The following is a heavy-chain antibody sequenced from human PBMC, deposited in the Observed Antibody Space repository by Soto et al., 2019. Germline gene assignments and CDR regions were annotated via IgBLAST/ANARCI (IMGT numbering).Heavy chain of an antibody. CDR1: GGTFSSYA. V-gene: IGHV1-69*13. D-gene: IGHD3-22*01. CDR3: ESGSCYYSPHFDS. Sequence: SSVKVSCKDSGGTFSSYAISWVRQAPAQGHEWRGGCIPIFGTANYAQKFPGRVTITADESTSTAYMQLSSLRSEDTDVYYCESGSCYYSPHFDSWGQGTLVTVSS. CDR2: CIPIFGTA. J-gene: IGHJ4*02.